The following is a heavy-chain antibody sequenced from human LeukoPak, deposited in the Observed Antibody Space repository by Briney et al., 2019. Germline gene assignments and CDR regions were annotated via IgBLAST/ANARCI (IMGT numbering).Heavy chain of an antibody. CDR1: GGSFSGYY. CDR3: ASRAFYCSGGSCYLLYFDY. D-gene: IGHD2-15*01. CDR2: INHSGST. V-gene: IGHV4-34*01. J-gene: IGHJ4*02. Sequence: SETLPLTCAVYGGSFSGYYWSWIRQPPGKGLEWIGEINHSGSTNYNPSLKSRVTISVDTSKNQFSLKLSSVTAAGTAVYYCASRAFYCSGGSCYLLYFDYWGQGTLVTVSS.